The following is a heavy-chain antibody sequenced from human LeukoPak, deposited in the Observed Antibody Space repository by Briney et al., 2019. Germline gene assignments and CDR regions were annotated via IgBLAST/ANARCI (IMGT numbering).Heavy chain of an antibody. D-gene: IGHD6-19*01. Sequence: KTSETLSLTCTVSGGSISSYYWSWIRQPPGKGLEWIGYIYYSGSTNYNPSLKSRVTISVGTSKNQFSLKLSSVTAADTAVYYCARSLPGIAVAGSFDYWGQGTLVTVSS. V-gene: IGHV4-59*08. CDR2: IYYSGST. CDR3: ARSLPGIAVAGSFDY. CDR1: GGSISSYY. J-gene: IGHJ4*02.